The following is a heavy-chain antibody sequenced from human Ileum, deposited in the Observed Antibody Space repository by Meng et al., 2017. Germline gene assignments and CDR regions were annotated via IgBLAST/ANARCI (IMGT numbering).Heavy chain of an antibody. CDR3: ARGASWVQVNDY. V-gene: IGHV4-59*01. J-gene: IGHJ4*02. CDR1: GGSIITSSY. Sequence: SETLSLTCTVSGGSIITSSYWIWIRQSPGKGLEWIGYIHYSGKTNYNPSLKSRVTISRDTSKNQFSLIVTSVTAADTDVYYCARGASWVQVNDYWGQGTLVTVSS. D-gene: IGHD1-26*01. CDR2: IHYSGKT.